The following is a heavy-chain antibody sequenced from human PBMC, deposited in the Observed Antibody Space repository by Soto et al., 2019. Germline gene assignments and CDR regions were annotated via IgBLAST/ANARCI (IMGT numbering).Heavy chain of an antibody. J-gene: IGHJ5*02. CDR3: ARHVGGPLFPRNWLDP. CDR1: GGSVNSGSYY. CDR2: IYYSGMT. V-gene: IGHV4-39*01. D-gene: IGHD2-21*01. Sequence: QLQLQESGPGLVKPSETLSLTCNVSGGSVNSGSYYWGWIRQPPGKGLEWIGSIYYSGMTYVNPSPKSRLPMSVDTSRNQFSLKLTSVTAADTAIYYCARHVGGPLFPRNWLDPWGQGTLVTVSS.